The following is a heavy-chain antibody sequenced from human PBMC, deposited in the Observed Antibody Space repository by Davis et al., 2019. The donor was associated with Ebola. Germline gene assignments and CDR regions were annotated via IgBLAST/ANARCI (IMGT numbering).Heavy chain of an antibody. CDR2: INHSGST. CDR3: ARGPGMVRGVRPYYYGMDV. D-gene: IGHD3-10*01. J-gene: IGHJ6*02. V-gene: IGHV4-34*01. CDR1: GGSFSGYY. Sequence: SETLSLTCAVYGGSFSGYYWSWIRQPPGKGLEWIGEINHSGSTNYNPSLKSRVTISVDTSKNQFSLKLSSVTAADTAVYYCARGPGMVRGVRPYYYGMDVWGQGTKVTVSS.